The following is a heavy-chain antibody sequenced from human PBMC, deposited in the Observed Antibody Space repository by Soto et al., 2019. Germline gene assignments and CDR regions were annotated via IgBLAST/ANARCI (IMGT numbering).Heavy chain of an antibody. J-gene: IGHJ4*02. D-gene: IGHD5-12*01. Sequence: GGSLRLSCAASGFTFSSYWMHWVRQAPGKGLVWVSRINSDGSSTSYADSVKGRFTISRDNAKNTLYLQMNSLRAEDTAVYYCARGWGGYSGYGLNFDYWGQGTLVTVSS. CDR3: ARGWGGYSGYGLNFDY. CDR2: INSDGSST. CDR1: GFTFSSYW. V-gene: IGHV3-74*01.